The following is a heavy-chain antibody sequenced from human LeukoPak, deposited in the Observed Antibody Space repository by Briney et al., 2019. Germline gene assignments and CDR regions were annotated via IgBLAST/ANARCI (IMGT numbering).Heavy chain of an antibody. J-gene: IGHJ4*02. CDR3: ARGYRAFDY. D-gene: IGHD2-2*01. CDR2: ISSVASTV. CDR1: GFTFSSYE. V-gene: IGHV3-48*03. Sequence: PGGSLRLSCAASGFTFSSYEMNWVRQAPGKGLEWVSYISSVASTVYYADSVRGRFTISRDNGKNSLYLQMNSLRAEDTAVYYCARGYRAFDYWGQGTLVTVSS.